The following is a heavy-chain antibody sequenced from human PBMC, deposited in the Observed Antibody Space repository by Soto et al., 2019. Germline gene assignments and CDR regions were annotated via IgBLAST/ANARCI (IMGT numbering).Heavy chain of an antibody. V-gene: IGHV3-7*01. Sequence: GGSLRLSCAASGFTFSSYWMSWVRQAPGKGLEWVANIKQDGSEKYYVDSVKGRFTISRDNAKNSLYLQMNSLRAEDTAVYYCAREGISWGSSYFDYWGQGTLVTVSS. CDR3: AREGISWGSSYFDY. CDR1: GFTFSSYW. D-gene: IGHD7-27*01. CDR2: IKQDGSEK. J-gene: IGHJ4*02.